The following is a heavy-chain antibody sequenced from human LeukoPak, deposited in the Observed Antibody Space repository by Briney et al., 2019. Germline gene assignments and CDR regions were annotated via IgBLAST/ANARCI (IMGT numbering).Heavy chain of an antibody. CDR2: ISSSSSYI. Sequence: GGSLRLSCAASGFTFSSYRMNWVRQAPGKGLEWVSSISSSSSYIYYADSVKGRFTISRDNAKNSLYLQMNSLRAEDTAVYYCAGEGPSTVTEYNWFDPWGQGTLVTVS. CDR1: GFTFSSYR. CDR3: AGEGPSTVTEYNWFDP. J-gene: IGHJ5*02. V-gene: IGHV3-21*01. D-gene: IGHD4-17*01.